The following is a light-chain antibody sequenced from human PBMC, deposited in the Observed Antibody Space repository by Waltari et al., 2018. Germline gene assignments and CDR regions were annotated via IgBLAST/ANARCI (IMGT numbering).Light chain of an antibody. Sequence: DVVMTQSPLYLPVTLGQPASISCRSSQRLVHSDGNTDLNWFQQRPVQSPRRLIYKVSTRDAGVPYRFSGSGSGTDFTLKISRVESEDVGVYYCMQGTHWPRTFGQGTKVEIK. CDR1: QRLVHSDGNTD. J-gene: IGKJ1*01. CDR2: KVS. CDR3: MQGTHWPRT. V-gene: IGKV2-30*02.